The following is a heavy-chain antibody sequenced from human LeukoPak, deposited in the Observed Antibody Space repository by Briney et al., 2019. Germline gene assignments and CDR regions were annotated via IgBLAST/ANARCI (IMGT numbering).Heavy chain of an antibody. CDR1: GYTFSAYY. CDR3: ARDRAPQTYYYGMGV. Sequence: VASVKVSCKASGYTFSAYYLHWVRQAAGQGLEWMGWINPNTGGTDYAQKFQGRVTMARDTSIRTAYMELSSLRSVDTAVYYCARDRAPQTYYYGMGVWGQGTTVTVSS. V-gene: IGHV1-2*02. J-gene: IGHJ6*02. CDR2: INPNTGGT.